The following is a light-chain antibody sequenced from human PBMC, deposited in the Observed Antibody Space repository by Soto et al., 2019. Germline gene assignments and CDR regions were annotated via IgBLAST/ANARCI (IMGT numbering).Light chain of an antibody. Sequence: QSALTQPASVSGSPGQSITISCTGTSSDVGSYNLVSWYQQHPGKAPKLMIYEGSKRPSGVSNRFSGSKSGNTASLTISGPQAEDEVDYYGCSYAGPPFVFGTGTKLPAL. CDR2: EGS. J-gene: IGLJ1*01. CDR1: SSDVGSYNL. V-gene: IGLV2-23*01. CDR3: CSYAGPPFV.